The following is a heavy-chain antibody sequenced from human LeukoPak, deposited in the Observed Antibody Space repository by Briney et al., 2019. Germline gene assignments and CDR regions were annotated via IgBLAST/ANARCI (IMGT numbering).Heavy chain of an antibody. CDR3: AKDRGLGYGDYLDAFDI. Sequence: GGSLRLSCAASGFTLSSYAMSWVRHAPGKGLEWVSAISGSGGSTYYADSVKGRFTISRDNSKNTLYMQMNGLRAEDTAVYYCAKDRGLGYGDYLDAFDIWGQGTMVTVSS. CDR1: GFTLSSYA. CDR2: ISGSGGST. J-gene: IGHJ3*02. D-gene: IGHD4-17*01. V-gene: IGHV3-23*01.